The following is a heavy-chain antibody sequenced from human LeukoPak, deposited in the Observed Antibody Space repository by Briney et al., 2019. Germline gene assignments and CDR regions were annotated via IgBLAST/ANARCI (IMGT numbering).Heavy chain of an antibody. D-gene: IGHD3-10*01. CDR1: GFTFNIYW. J-gene: IGHJ4*02. V-gene: IGHV3-23*01. CDR2: ITGTDGST. Sequence: GGSLRLSCAASGFTFNIYWMNWVRQAPGEGLEWVSGITGTDGSTYYADSVKGRFTISRDNSKSALYLQMNSLRAEDTALYYCAKAFNYGSGYNYKTFDSWGQGTLVTVSS. CDR3: AKAFNYGSGYNYKTFDS.